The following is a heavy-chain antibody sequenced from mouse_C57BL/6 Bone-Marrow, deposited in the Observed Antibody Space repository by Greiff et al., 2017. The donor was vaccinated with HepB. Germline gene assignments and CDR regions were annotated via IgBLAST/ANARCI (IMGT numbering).Heavy chain of an antibody. V-gene: IGHV7-3*01. CDR3: ARYKLDYFDY. CDR2: IRNKANGYTT. J-gene: IGHJ2*01. CDR1: GFTFTDYY. Sequence: EVQGVESGGGLVQPGGSLSLSCAASGFTFTDYYMSWVRQPPGKALEWLGFIRNKANGYTTEYSASVKGRFTISRDNSQSILYLQLNALRAEDSATYYCARYKLDYFDYWCQGTTLTVSS.